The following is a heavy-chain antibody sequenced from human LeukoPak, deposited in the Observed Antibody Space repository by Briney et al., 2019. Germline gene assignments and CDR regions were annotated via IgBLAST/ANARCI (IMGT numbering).Heavy chain of an antibody. D-gene: IGHD6-13*01. V-gene: IGHV1-69-2*01. CDR3: APSQTSSSFGNWSDP. CDR1: GYTFTDYY. CDR2: VDPEDGET. J-gene: IGHJ5*02. Sequence: ASVKISCKASGYTFTDYYMHWVQQAPGKGLEWMGRVDPEDGETIYAEKFQGRVTITADTSTDTAYMELSSLRSEDTAVYYCAPSQTSSSFGNWSDPWGQGTLVTVSS.